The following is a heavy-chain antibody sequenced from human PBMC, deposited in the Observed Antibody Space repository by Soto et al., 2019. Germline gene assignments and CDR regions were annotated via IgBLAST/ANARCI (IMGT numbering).Heavy chain of an antibody. V-gene: IGHV4-4*02. CDR3: VRDETHYDILTGSSLGRAFDI. Sequence: SETLSLTCVITNTSISSSNWWSWVRQAPGKGLEWIGEIYHTGRTNYAPSLKSRVTMSIDKSNNRFSLRLTSLTAADTAVYYCVRDETHYDILTGSSLGRAFDIWGQGTMVTV. D-gene: IGHD3-9*01. J-gene: IGHJ3*02. CDR2: IYHTGRT. CDR1: NTSISSSNW.